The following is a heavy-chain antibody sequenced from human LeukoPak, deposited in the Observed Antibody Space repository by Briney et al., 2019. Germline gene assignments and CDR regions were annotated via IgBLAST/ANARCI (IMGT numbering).Heavy chain of an antibody. CDR3: ARGHYQLS. D-gene: IGHD2-2*01. CDR1: GFTFSSYW. J-gene: IGHJ5*02. CDR2: IKEEGSEK. V-gene: IGHV3-7*01. Sequence: GGSLRLSCAVSGFTFSSYWMSWVRQAPGKGLEWVASIKEEGSEKHYVDSVKGRFTISRDNAKNSLHLQMNSLRAEDTAVYYCARGHYQLSWGQGILVTVSS.